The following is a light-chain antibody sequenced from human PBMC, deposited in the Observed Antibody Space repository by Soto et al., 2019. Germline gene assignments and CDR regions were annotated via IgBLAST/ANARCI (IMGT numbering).Light chain of an antibody. Sequence: EIVLTQSPGTLSLSPGERATLSCRASQSVSSSYVAWYQQKPGQAPRLLIYEASIRAIVIPDRFSGSGSGTAFPLPISRLEPEDFAVYHCQQYGSSPPTFGQGSKVEIK. CDR1: QSVSSSY. J-gene: IGKJ1*01. CDR2: EAS. CDR3: QQYGSSPPT. V-gene: IGKV3-20*01.